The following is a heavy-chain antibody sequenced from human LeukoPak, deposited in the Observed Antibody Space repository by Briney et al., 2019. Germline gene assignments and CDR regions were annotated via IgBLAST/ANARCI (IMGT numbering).Heavy chain of an antibody. CDR1: GGSFSGCY. D-gene: IGHD2-2*01. Sequence: SETLSLTCAVYGGSFSGCYWSWIRQPPGKGLEWIGEINHSGSTNYNPSLKSRVTISVDTSKNQFSLKLSSVTAADTAVYYCASRVVPAARAEYFQHWGQGTLVTVSS. CDR2: INHSGST. CDR3: ASRVVPAARAEYFQH. V-gene: IGHV4-34*01. J-gene: IGHJ1*01.